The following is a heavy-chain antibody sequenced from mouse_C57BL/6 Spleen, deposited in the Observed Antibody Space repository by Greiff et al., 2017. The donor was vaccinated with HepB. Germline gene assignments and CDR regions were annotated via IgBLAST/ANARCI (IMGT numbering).Heavy chain of an antibody. Sequence: EVKLMESGGGLVKPGGSLKLSCAASGFTFSDYGMHWVRQAPEKGLEWVAYISSGSSTFYYADTVKGRFTISRDNAKNTLFLQMTSLRSEDTAMYYCARRYYYGYYFDYWGQGTTLTVSS. CDR3: ARRYYYGYYFDY. D-gene: IGHD1-1*01. CDR1: GFTFSDYG. J-gene: IGHJ2*01. V-gene: IGHV5-17*01. CDR2: ISSGSSTF.